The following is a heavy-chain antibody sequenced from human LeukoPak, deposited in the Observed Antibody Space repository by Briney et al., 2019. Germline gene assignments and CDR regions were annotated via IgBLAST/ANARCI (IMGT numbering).Heavy chain of an antibody. V-gene: IGHV4-4*07. CDR3: ARWQNSGSYYGAFDI. D-gene: IGHD1-26*01. Sequence: PSETLSLTCTVSGGSISSYYWSWIRQPAGKGLEWIGRIYTSGSINYNPSLKSRVTMSVDTSKNQFSLKLSSVTAADTAVYYCARWQNSGSYYGAFDIWGQGTMVTVSS. J-gene: IGHJ3*02. CDR1: GGSISSYY. CDR2: IYTSGSI.